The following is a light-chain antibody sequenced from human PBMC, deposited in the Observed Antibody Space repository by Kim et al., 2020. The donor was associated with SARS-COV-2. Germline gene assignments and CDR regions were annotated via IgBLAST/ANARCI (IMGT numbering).Light chain of an antibody. CDR2: GRS. Sequence: PAVWVALGQTVRITCQGDRHRGCYASRDQQKPGQAPVRVFYGRSKRPSGIPDRCSGSRSGDTASLTIAGAQAEDEADYEGNGRDSGFGGGTKLTV. J-gene: IGLJ2*01. CDR3: NGRDSG. CDR1: RHRGCY. V-gene: IGLV3-19*01.